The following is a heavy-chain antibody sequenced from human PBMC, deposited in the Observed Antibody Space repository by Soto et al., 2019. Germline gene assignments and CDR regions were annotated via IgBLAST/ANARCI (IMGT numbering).Heavy chain of an antibody. CDR2: IGPRDSDT. V-gene: IGHV3-23*01. D-gene: IGHD3-22*01. CDR1: GFTFSIHA. Sequence: EVQLLESGGGLVQPGGSLRLSCAASGFTFSIHAMSWVRQAPGKGLEWVSGIGPRDSDTYFADSVKGRFTISRDISMDMIYLQMNSPRAGDTAVYYGAKGGTYDIGDMDSWCQGGMVTVSS. J-gene: IGHJ4*02. CDR3: AKGGTYDIGDMDS.